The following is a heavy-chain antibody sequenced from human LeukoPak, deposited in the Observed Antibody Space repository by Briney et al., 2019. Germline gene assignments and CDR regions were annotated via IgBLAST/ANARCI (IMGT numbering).Heavy chain of an antibody. D-gene: IGHD3-10*01. CDR2: IANDGINK. CDR3: AKDGYYGSGTYPDY. Sequence: PGGSLRLSCAASGFTFSSYGMNWVRQAPSKGLEWVAVIANDGINKFYVDSLRGRFSISRDNSKNTLYLQMNSLRPEDTAVYYCAKDGYYGSGTYPDYWGQGTLVTVSS. V-gene: IGHV3-30*18. CDR1: GFTFSSYG. J-gene: IGHJ4*02.